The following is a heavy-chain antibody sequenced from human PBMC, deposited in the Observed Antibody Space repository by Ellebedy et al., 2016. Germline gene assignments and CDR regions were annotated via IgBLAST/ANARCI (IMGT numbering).Heavy chain of an antibody. Sequence: GESLKISXAASGFTFSSYAMHWVRQAPGKGLEWVAVISYDGSNKYYADSVKGRFTISRDNSKNTLCLQMNSLRAEDTAVYYCARGPYCSSTSCHVVGYYYGMDVWGQGTTVTVSS. V-gene: IGHV3-30-3*01. D-gene: IGHD2-2*01. CDR1: GFTFSSYA. CDR3: ARGPYCSSTSCHVVGYYYGMDV. CDR2: ISYDGSNK. J-gene: IGHJ6*02.